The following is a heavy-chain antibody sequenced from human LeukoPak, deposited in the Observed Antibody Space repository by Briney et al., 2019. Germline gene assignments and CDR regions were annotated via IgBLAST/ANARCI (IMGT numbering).Heavy chain of an antibody. Sequence: GGSLGLSCAASGFSFSNSWMSWVRQAPGKGLEWVANIKVDGSETYYVDSVKGRFTISRDNAKSSLYLQMNSLRVEDTAVYYCARAYSSPNWFDPWGQGTLVTVSS. CDR2: IKVDGSET. D-gene: IGHD6-13*01. V-gene: IGHV3-7*04. J-gene: IGHJ5*02. CDR3: ARAYSSPNWFDP. CDR1: GFSFSNSW.